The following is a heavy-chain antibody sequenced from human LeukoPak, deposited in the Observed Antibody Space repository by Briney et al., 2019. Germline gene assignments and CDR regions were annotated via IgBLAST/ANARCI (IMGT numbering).Heavy chain of an antibody. CDR3: AKDQELWFEPIYYYYGMDV. J-gene: IGHJ6*02. D-gene: IGHD3-10*01. CDR2: ISGSGGST. V-gene: IGHV3-23*01. Sequence: GGSLRLSCAASGFTFSSYAMSWVRQAPGKGLDWVSAISGSGGSTYYADSVKGRFTISRDNSKNTLYLQMNSLRAEDTAVYYCAKDQELWFEPIYYYYGMDVWGQGTTVTVSS. CDR1: GFTFSSYA.